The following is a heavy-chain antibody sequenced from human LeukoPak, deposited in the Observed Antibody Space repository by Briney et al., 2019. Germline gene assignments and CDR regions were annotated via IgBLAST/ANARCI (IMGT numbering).Heavy chain of an antibody. V-gene: IGHV3-74*01. CDR1: GFTFSNHW. CDR3: AREAVESDAFDI. J-gene: IGHJ3*02. Sequence: GGSLRLSCAASGFTFSNHWMHWVRQAPGKGLVWVSRINSDGSGTRYADSVKGRFAISRDNAKNTLSLQSNSLRADDTAIYYCAREAVESDAFDIWGRGTMFTVSS. D-gene: IGHD4-23*01. CDR2: INSDGSGT.